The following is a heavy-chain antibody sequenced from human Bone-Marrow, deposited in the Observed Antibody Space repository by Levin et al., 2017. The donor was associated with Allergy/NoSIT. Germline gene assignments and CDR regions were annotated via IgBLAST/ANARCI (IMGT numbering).Heavy chain of an antibody. V-gene: IGHV3-30-3*01. J-gene: IGHJ4*02. CDR3: AREWLGFGELSIGPFDY. CDR2: ISYDGSNK. D-gene: IGHD3-10*01. CDR1: GFTFSSYA. Sequence: PGASVKVSCAASGFTFSSYAMHWVRQAPGKGLEWVAVISYDGSNKYYADSVKGRFTISRDNSKNTLYLQMNSLRAEDTAVYYCAREWLGFGELSIGPFDYWGQGTLVTVSS.